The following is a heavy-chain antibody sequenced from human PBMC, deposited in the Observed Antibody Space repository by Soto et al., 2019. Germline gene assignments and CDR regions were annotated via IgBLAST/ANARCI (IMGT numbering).Heavy chain of an antibody. J-gene: IGHJ4*02. D-gene: IGHD3-9*01. CDR2: ISAYNGNT. V-gene: IGHV1-18*01. Sequence: ASVKVSCKASGYTFTSYGISWVRQAPGQGLEWMGWISAYNGNTNYAQKLQGRVTMTTDTSTSTAYMELRSLRAEDTAVYYCAKEGYDILTGYYSPGPAYYFDYWGQGTLVTVSS. CDR1: GYTFTSYG. CDR3: AKEGYDILTGYYSPGPAYYFDY.